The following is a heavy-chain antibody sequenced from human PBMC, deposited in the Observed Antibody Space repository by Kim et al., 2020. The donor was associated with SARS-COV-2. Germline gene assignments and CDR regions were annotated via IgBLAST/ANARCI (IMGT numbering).Heavy chain of an antibody. CDR2: INQAGNEK. D-gene: IGHD4-4*01. CDR1: GFIFTTYW. V-gene: IGHV3-7*03. Sequence: GGSLRLSCEASGFIFTTYWMTWVRQAPGKGLEWVANINQAGNEKYYVDSVKGRFSISRDNDGSSLYLQMNSLTAEDTAVYYCARAKVTRLFDFWGQGSLVTVSS. CDR3: ARAKVTRLFDF. J-gene: IGHJ4*02.